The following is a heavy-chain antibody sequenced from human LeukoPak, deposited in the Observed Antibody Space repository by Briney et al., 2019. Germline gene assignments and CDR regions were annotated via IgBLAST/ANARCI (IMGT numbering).Heavy chain of an antibody. D-gene: IGHD1-26*01. Sequence: PGGSLRLSCAASGFTFSNYEMNWVRQAPGEGLEWVSYISSSGSTIFYADSVKGRFTISRDNAKNSLYLQLNSLRAEDTAIYYCASGAQSDYWGQGTLVTVSS. CDR2: ISSSGSTI. CDR3: ASGAQSDY. V-gene: IGHV3-48*03. CDR1: GFTFSNYE. J-gene: IGHJ4*02.